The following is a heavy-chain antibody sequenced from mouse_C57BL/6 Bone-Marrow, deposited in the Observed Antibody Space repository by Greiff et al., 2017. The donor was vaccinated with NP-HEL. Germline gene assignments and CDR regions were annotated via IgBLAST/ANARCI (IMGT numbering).Heavy chain of an antibody. V-gene: IGHV5-12*01. CDR2: ISNGGGST. J-gene: IGHJ1*03. CDR1: GFTFSDYY. D-gene: IGHD3-2*02. Sequence: DVMLVESGGGLVQPGGSLKLSCAASGFTFSDYYMYWVRQTPEKRLEWVAYISNGGGSTYSPDTVKGRFTISRDNAKNTLYLQMSRLKSEDTAMYYCASTAQATSHWYFDVWGTGTTVTVSS. CDR3: ASTAQATSHWYFDV.